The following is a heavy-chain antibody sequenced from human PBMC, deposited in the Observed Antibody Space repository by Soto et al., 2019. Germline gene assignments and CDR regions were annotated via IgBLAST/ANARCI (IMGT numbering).Heavy chain of an antibody. CDR2: IYYSGST. CDR3: ALASGSAKIYYYGSGSSRMDV. Sequence: SETLSLTCTVSGGSISSSSYYWGWIRQPPGKGLEWIGSIYYSGSTYYNPSLKSRVTISVDTSKNQFSLKLSSVTAADTAVYYCALASGSAKIYYYGSGSSRMDVWGQGTTVTVSS. V-gene: IGHV4-39*01. CDR1: GGSISSSSYY. D-gene: IGHD3-10*01. J-gene: IGHJ6*02.